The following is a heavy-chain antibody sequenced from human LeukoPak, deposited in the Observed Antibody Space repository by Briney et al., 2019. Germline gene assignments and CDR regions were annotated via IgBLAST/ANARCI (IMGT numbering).Heavy chain of an antibody. Sequence: ASVKVSCKVSVDTLTELSMHWGRQAPGKGLGWMGGFDPEDGETIYAQNFQGRVTMTEDTSTDTAYMELSSLRSEDTAVYYCATDHGYSSSLYFWWGQGTLVTVSS. CDR2: FDPEDGET. CDR1: VDTLTELS. CDR3: ATDHGYSSSLYFW. V-gene: IGHV1-24*01. J-gene: IGHJ4*02. D-gene: IGHD6-13*01.